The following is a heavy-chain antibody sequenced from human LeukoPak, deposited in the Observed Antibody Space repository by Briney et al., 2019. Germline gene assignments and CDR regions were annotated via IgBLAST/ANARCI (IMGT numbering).Heavy chain of an antibody. CDR3: AKDGIRYYYDSSGYYGDY. V-gene: IGHV3-30*18. J-gene: IGHJ4*02. CDR2: ISYEGSNE. Sequence: GGSLRLSCAASGFSISNFWMHWVRQAPGKGLEWVAAISYEGSNEYYADSVKGRFTISRDNSKNTLYLQMTSLRAEDTAVYYCAKDGIRYYYDSSGYYGDYWGQGTLVTVSS. D-gene: IGHD3-22*01. CDR1: GFSISNFW.